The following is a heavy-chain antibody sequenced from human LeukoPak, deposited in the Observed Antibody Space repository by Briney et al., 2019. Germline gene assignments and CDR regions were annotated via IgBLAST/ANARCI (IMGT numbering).Heavy chain of an antibody. CDR2: ISGSGHST. J-gene: IGHJ6*02. CDR3: AKDRGEGYYYYGMDV. D-gene: IGHD3-16*01. V-gene: IGHV3-23*01. Sequence: PGGSLRLSCAASGFTFSSYAKTWVRQAPGKGLEWVSVISGSGHSTYYADSVKGRFTISRDNSKNTLYLQLNSLRAEDTAVYYCAKDRGEGYYYYGMDVWGQGTTVTVSS. CDR1: GFTFSSYA.